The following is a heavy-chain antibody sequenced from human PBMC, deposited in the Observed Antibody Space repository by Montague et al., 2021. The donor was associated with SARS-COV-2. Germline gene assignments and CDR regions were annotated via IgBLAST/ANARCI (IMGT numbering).Heavy chain of an antibody. J-gene: IGHJ3*02. CDR1: GGSISSYY. CDR3: ASPTYYYDSSGSDAFDI. Sequence: SETLSLTCTVSGGSISSYYWSWIRQPPGKGLEWTGYIYYSGSTNYNPSLKSRVTISVDTSKNQFSLKLSSVTAADTAVYYCASPTYYYDSSGSDAFDIWGQGTMVTVSS. D-gene: IGHD3-22*01. V-gene: IGHV4-59*01. CDR2: IYYSGST.